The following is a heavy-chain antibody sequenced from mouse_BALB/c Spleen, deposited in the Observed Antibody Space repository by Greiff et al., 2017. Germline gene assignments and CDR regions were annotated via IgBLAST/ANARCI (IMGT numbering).Heavy chain of an antibody. CDR3: ALTTVGSFDY. V-gene: IGHV5-9-4*01. J-gene: IGHJ2*01. Sequence: EVKVVESGGGLVKPGGSLKLSCAASGFTFSSYAMSWVRQSPEKRLEWVAEISSGGSYTYYPDTVTGRFTISRDNAKNTLYLEMSSLRSEDTAMYYCALTTVGSFDYWGQGTTLTVSS. D-gene: IGHD1-1*01. CDR1: GFTFSSYA. CDR2: ISSGGSYT.